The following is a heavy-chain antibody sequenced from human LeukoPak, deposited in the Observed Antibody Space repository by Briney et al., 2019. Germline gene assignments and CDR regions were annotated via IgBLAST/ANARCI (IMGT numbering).Heavy chain of an antibody. V-gene: IGHV3-23*01. CDR2: ISDSDDNT. D-gene: IGHD3-3*01. CDR1: GFIFSSYV. J-gene: IGHJ4*02. CDR3: AQGGLRFGFDS. Sequence: GGSLRLSCAASGFIFSSYVMNWVRQAPGKGLEWVSGISDSDDNTHYADSVKGRFTISRDNSKNTLYLHTNSLRAEATAVYYCAQGGLRFGFDSWGQGTLVTVSS.